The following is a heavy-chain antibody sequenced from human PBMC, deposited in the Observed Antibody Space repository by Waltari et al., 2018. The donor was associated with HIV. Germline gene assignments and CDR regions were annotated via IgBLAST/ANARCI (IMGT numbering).Heavy chain of an antibody. CDR1: GYTFTRFA. J-gene: IGHJ4*02. D-gene: IGHD2-15*01. CDR3: ARDGCGGGNCNPDY. Sequence: QVQLVQSGSELKKPGASVKVSCKASGYTFTRFAMDWVRQAPGQGLEWMGWINTNTGNPTYAQGCTGRFVFSLDTSVSTAYLQISSLKAEDTAVYYCARDGCGGGNCNPDYWGQGTLVTVSS. CDR2: INTNTGNP. V-gene: IGHV7-4-1*02.